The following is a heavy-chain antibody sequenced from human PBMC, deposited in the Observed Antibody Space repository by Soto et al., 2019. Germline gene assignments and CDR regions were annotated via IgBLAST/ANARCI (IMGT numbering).Heavy chain of an antibody. CDR1: GYTFTGYH. V-gene: IGHV1-2*04. CDR3: ARDHIVVVVAATPGVYGMDV. J-gene: IGHJ6*02. Sequence: GASVKVSCKASGYTFTGYHMHWVRQAPGQGLEWMGWINPNSGATNYAQKFQDWVTMTRDTSISTAYMELNRLRSEDTAVYYCARDHIVVVVAATPGVYGMDVWGQGTTVTVSS. CDR2: INPNSGAT. D-gene: IGHD2-15*01.